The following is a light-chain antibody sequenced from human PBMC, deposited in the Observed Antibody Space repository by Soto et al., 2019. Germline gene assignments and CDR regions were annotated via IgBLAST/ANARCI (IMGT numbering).Light chain of an antibody. CDR3: QQYNTWPFS. J-gene: IGKJ5*01. CDR2: DVS. CDR1: QGVTTN. Sequence: EIVMTQSPATLSVSPGERATLSCRAGQGVTTNFAWYQQKSGQSPRLLIYDVSSRATGVPARFSGTGSETDFTLTISGLQSEDSAVYFCQQYNTWPFSFGQGTRLEIK. V-gene: IGKV3-15*01.